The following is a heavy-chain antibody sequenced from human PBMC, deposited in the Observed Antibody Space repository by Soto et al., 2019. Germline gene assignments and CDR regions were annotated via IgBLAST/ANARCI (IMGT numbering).Heavy chain of an antibody. CDR1: GYTFTSYG. D-gene: IGHD5-12*01. CDR2: ISAYNGNT. CDR3: ARAHRQVARRAFDI. V-gene: IGHV1-18*04. J-gene: IGHJ3*02. Sequence: GASVKVSCKASGYTFTSYGISWVRQAPGQGLEGMGWISAYNGNTNYAQKLQGRVTMTTDTSTSTAYMELRSLRSDDTAVYYCARAHRQVARRAFDIWGQGTMVPVSS.